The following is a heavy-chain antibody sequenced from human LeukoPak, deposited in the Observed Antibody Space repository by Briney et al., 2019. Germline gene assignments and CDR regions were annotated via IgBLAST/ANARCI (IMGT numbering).Heavy chain of an antibody. Sequence: PSQTLSLTCTVSGGSISSGDYYWSWIRQPPGKGLEWIGYIYYSGSTYYNPSLKSRVTISVDTSKNQFSLKLSSVTAADTAVYYCARVGGDYYDSSGYYPPIDPRGQGTLVTVSS. CDR2: IYYSGST. V-gene: IGHV4-30-4*08. CDR3: ARVGGDYYDSSGYYPPIDP. D-gene: IGHD3-22*01. CDR1: GGSISSGDYY. J-gene: IGHJ5*02.